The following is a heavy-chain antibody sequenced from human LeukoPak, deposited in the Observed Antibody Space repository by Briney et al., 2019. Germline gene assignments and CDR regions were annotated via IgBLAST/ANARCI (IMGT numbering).Heavy chain of an antibody. V-gene: IGHV4-34*01. CDR1: GGSFSGYY. D-gene: IGHD3-10*01. CDR2: INHSGST. J-gene: IGHJ5*02. CDR3: ARDRATYYYGSGSPRFDP. Sequence: SETLSLTCAVYGGSFSGYYWSWIRQPTGKGLEWIGEINHSGSTNYNPSLKSRVTISVDTSKNQFSLKLSSVTAADTAVYYCARDRATYYYGSGSPRFDPWGQGTLVTVSS.